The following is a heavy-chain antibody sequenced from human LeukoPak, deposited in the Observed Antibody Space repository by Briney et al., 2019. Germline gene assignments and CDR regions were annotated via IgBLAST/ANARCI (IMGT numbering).Heavy chain of an antibody. D-gene: IGHD6-19*01. J-gene: IGHJ4*02. V-gene: IGHV3-30*02. Sequence: GGSLRLSCAASGFTFSSYGMHWVRQAPGKGLEWVAFIRYDGSNKYYADSVKGRFTISRDNSKNTLYLQMNSLRAEDTAAYYCAKDGTGYSSGWYFAYFDYWGQGTLVTVSS. CDR2: IRYDGSNK. CDR3: AKDGTGYSSGWYFAYFDY. CDR1: GFTFSSYG.